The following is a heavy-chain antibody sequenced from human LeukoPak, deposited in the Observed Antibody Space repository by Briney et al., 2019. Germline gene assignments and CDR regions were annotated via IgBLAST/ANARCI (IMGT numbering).Heavy chain of an antibody. Sequence: GASVKVSCKASGYTFTSYDINWVRQATGQGLEWMGWMNPNSGNTGYAQKFQGRVTITRNTSISTAYMELSSLRSEDTAVYYCARGTRGSGSYYRSSASFDIWGQGTMVTVSS. CDR1: GYTFTSYD. CDR2: MNPNSGNT. D-gene: IGHD3-10*01. V-gene: IGHV1-8*03. CDR3: ARGTRGSGSYYRSSASFDI. J-gene: IGHJ3*02.